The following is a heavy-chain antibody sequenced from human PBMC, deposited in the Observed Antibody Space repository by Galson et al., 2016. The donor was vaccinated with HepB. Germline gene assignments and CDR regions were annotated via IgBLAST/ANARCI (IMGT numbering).Heavy chain of an antibody. Sequence: SLRLSCATSGFNFGDYAMGWVRRVPGKGLEWLSFIKGRTYGGTIQYAASVKGRFTISRDDSRGVAYLQMNSLKADDSGVYYCVGDHGGFDALDFWGQGAVVAVSS. CDR2: IKGRTYGGTI. V-gene: IGHV3-49*04. J-gene: IGHJ4*02. CDR1: GFNFGDYA. D-gene: IGHD4-23*01. CDR3: VGDHGGFDALDF.